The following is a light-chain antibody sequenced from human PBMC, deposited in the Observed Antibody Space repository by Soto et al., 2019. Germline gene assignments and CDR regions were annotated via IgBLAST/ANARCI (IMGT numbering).Light chain of an antibody. CDR1: QRVGCNS. Sequence: ETVLTQSPGTLSLSPGERATVSCRASQRVGCNSLAWYQQRPGQAPRLLIYDTSKRATGIPDRFSGSGSGTDFTLTISRLEPADFAVYYCQQYQNSPRTFGQGTKVEIK. CDR2: DTS. CDR3: QQYQNSPRT. V-gene: IGKV3-20*01. J-gene: IGKJ1*01.